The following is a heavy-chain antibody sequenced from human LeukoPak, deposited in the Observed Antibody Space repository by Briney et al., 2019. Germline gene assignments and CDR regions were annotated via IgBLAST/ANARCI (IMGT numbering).Heavy chain of an antibody. V-gene: IGHV3-23*01. CDR3: AKNAGLGYCTSTSCPFDP. CDR1: GFTFSDYD. Sequence: GGSLRLSCSASGFTFSDYDMNWVRQAPGKGLEWVSGISGSGDSTHYADSVKGRFTISRDNSKNTVFLQMNSLTAEDTAVYYCAKNAGLGYCTSTSCPFDPWGQGTLVTVSS. D-gene: IGHD2-2*01. CDR2: ISGSGDST. J-gene: IGHJ5*02.